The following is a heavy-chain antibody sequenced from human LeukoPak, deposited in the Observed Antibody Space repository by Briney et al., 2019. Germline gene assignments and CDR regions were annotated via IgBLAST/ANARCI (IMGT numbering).Heavy chain of an antibody. Sequence: GSLRLSCPASGFTFSSYTMNWVRQAPGKGLEWVSSIAGSSGYISYADSVKGRFTISRDNPKKSLYLQMTSLTAEDTAVYYCARDRGAYCGGDCYLGFDYWGRGTLVTVSS. D-gene: IGHD2-21*02. J-gene: IGHJ4*01. V-gene: IGHV3-21*01. CDR2: IAGSSGYI. CDR1: GFTFSSYT. CDR3: ARDRGAYCGGDCYLGFDY.